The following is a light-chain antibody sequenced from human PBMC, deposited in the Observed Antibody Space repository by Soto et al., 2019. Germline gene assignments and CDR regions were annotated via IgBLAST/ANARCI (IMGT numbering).Light chain of an antibody. Sequence: DIQMTQSPSSLSASVGDRVTITCQASQDISNYLNWYQQKPGKAPKLLIFDASNLKTGAPSRFSGSGSGTHFTFTISSVQPEDVATYYCKSYDNLPSYTFCQGTKLEIK. CDR3: KSYDNLPSYT. CDR1: QDISNY. J-gene: IGKJ2*01. CDR2: DAS. V-gene: IGKV1-33*01.